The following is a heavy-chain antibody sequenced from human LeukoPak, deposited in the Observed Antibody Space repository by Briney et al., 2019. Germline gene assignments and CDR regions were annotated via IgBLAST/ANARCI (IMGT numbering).Heavy chain of an antibody. D-gene: IGHD3-10*01. CDR1: DDSTSDYY. J-gene: IGHJ5*02. CDR2: VYYTGNT. V-gene: IGHV4-59*08. CDR3: ARGYSGSGTYLFDP. Sequence: SESLSLTCTVSDDSTSDYYWSWFRQPPGKGLEWIGYVYYTGNTNYNPSLKSRVSISVDTSKNRFSLKLSSVTAADTAVYYCARGYSGSGTYLFDPWGQGTLVTVSS.